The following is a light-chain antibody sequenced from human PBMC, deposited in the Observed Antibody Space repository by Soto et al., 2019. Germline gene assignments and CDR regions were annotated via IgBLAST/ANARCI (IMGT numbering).Light chain of an antibody. Sequence: EIVLTQSPGTLSLSPGERATLSCRASQSVSGNYLAWYQKKPRQSPRLLIYGSSDRATGIPDRFSGSRSAKDFTLTITRVEPEDFAVYYCQQYGSSPPYTFGQGTKLEIK. CDR2: GSS. J-gene: IGKJ2*01. CDR1: QSVSGNY. V-gene: IGKV3-20*01. CDR3: QQYGSSPPYT.